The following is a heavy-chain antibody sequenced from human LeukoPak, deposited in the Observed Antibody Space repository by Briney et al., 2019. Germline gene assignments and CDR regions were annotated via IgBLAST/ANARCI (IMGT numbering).Heavy chain of an antibody. Sequence: ASVKVSCKASGYTFSSYVIHWMRQAPGQRLEWMGWTNAANGNTQYSPEFQGRVTITRDISASTAYMELGSLRSDDVAVYYCARGLSSSGWLLDYWGQGTLVTVSS. CDR1: GYTFSSYV. V-gene: IGHV1-3*02. J-gene: IGHJ4*02. CDR3: ARGLSSSGWLLDY. D-gene: IGHD6-19*01. CDR2: TNAANGNT.